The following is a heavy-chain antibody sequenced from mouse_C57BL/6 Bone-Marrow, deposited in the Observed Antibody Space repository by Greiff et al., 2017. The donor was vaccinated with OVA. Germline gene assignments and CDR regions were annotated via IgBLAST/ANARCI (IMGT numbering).Heavy chain of an antibody. V-gene: IGHV3-5*01. Sequence: EVKLMESGPGLVKPSQTVFLTCTVTGISITTGNYRWSWIRQFPGNKLEWIGYIYYSGTITYNPSLTSRTTITRDTPKNQFFLEMNSLTAEDTATYYCGRLDYGSRNWYFDVWGTGTTVTVSS. CDR2: IYYSGTI. CDR3: GRLDYGSRNWYFDV. J-gene: IGHJ1*03. D-gene: IGHD1-1*01. CDR1: GISITTGNYR.